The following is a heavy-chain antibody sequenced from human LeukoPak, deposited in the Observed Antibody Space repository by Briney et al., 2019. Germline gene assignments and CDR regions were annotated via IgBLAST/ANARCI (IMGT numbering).Heavy chain of an antibody. J-gene: IGHJ4*02. Sequence: PGGSLRLSCVGSGFIFRSYAVTWVRQAPGKGLEWVSSITANGDATYYADSVKGRFTISRDNAKNSLYLQMNSLRAEDTAVYYCARDGGSEFDYWGQGTLVTVSS. D-gene: IGHD2-15*01. CDR1: GFIFRSYA. CDR2: ITANGDAT. V-gene: IGHV3-23*01. CDR3: ARDGGSEFDY.